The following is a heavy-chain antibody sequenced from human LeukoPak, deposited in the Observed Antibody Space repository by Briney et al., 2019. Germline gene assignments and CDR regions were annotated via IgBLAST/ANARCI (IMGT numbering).Heavy chain of an antibody. CDR2: ISSSSSYI. D-gene: IGHD4-17*01. CDR1: GFTFSSYS. V-gene: IGHV3-21*01. CDR3: ARDDYGDYGPEQRRFDY. Sequence: GGSLRLSCAASGFTFSSYSMNWVRQAPGKGLEWVSSISSSSSYIYYADSVKGRFTISRDNAKNSLYLQMNSLRAEDTAVYYCARDDYGDYGPEQRRFDYWGQGTLVTVSS. J-gene: IGHJ4*02.